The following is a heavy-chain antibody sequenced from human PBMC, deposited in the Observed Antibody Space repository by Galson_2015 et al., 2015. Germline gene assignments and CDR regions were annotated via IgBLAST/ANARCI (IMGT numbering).Heavy chain of an antibody. Sequence: QSGAEVKKPGESLTISCKGSGYSFTSYWIGWVRQMPGKGLEWMGIIYPGDSDTRCSPSFQGQVTISADKSISTAYLQWSSLKASDTAMYYCARPMPRNYYDSSGYYYGGFDYWGQGTLVTVSS. D-gene: IGHD3-22*01. V-gene: IGHV5-51*01. CDR2: IYPGDSDT. CDR3: ARPMPRNYYDSSGYYYGGFDY. J-gene: IGHJ4*02. CDR1: GYSFTSYW.